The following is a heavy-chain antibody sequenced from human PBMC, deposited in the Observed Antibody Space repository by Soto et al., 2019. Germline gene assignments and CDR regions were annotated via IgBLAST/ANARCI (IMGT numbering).Heavy chain of an antibody. D-gene: IGHD1-26*01. Sequence: EVQLVDSGGGLVQPGGSLRLSCAASEFRLSSYSMHWVRQAPGKGLEWISYISSSSSPIYYADSVKGRFTISRDNAKNSLYLQMNSLRDDDTAVYYCAGAFSGRRSHFDCWGQGTLVTVSS. V-gene: IGHV3-48*02. CDR1: EFRLSSYS. J-gene: IGHJ4*02. CDR2: ISSSSSPI. CDR3: AGAFSGRRSHFDC.